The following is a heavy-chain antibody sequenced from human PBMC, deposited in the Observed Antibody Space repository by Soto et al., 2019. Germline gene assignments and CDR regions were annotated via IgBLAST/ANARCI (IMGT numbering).Heavy chain of an antibody. D-gene: IGHD3-22*01. CDR3: AKGQTYYYDSSGYLFDY. CDR2: ISGSGGST. J-gene: IGHJ4*02. V-gene: IGHV3-23*01. Sequence: EVQLLESGGGLVQPGGSLRLSCAASGFTFSSYAMSWVRQAPGKGLEWVSAISGSGGSTYYADSVKGRFTISRDSSKNTLYLQMNSLRAEDTAVYYCAKGQTYYYDSSGYLFDYWGQGTLVTVSS. CDR1: GFTFSSYA.